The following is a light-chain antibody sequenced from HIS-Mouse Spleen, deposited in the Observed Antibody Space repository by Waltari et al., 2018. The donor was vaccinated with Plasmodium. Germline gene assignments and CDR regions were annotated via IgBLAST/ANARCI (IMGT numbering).Light chain of an antibody. V-gene: IGLV2-23*01. CDR2: EGS. CDR3: CSYAGSSTYV. J-gene: IGLJ1*01. CDR1: SSYGGSYNL. Sequence: QSALTQPASVSGSPGPSITLPCTVTSSYGGSYNLVPWYQQQPGKAPKLMIYEGSKRPSGVSNRFSGSKSGNTASLTISGLQAEDEADYYCCSYAGSSTYVFGTGTKVTVL.